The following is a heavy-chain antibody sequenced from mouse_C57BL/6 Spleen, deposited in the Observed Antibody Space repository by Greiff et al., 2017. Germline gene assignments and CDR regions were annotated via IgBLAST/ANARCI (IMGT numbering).Heavy chain of an antibody. J-gene: IGHJ4*01. CDR2: IDPSDSYT. V-gene: IGHV1-69*01. Sequence: QVQLQQPGAELVMPGASVKLSCKASGYTFTSYWMHWVKQRPGQGLEWIGEIDPSDSYTNYNQKFKGKSTLTVDKSSSTAYMQLSSLTSEDSAVYYCARWTSTIVTNYYAMDYWGQGTSVTVSS. D-gene: IGHD2-5*01. CDR1: GYTFTSYW. CDR3: ARWTSTIVTNYYAMDY.